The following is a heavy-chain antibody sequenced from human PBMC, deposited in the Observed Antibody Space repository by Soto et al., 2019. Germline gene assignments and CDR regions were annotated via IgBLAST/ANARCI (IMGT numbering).Heavy chain of an antibody. Sequence: LRLSCAASGFTFSNYTMHWVRQAPGKGLEWATLISYDEIDKYYADAVKGRFTISRDNSKNTLFLQMDSLRAEDTAVYYCAGRSGSSDYWGQGTLGTVSS. CDR1: GFTFSNYT. D-gene: IGHD3-10*01. CDR2: ISYDEIDK. J-gene: IGHJ4*02. V-gene: IGHV3-30*04. CDR3: AGRSGSSDY.